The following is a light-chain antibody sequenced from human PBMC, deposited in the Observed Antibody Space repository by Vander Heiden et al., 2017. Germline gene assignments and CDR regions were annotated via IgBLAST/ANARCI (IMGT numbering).Light chain of an antibody. CDR1: SSDCGGYNP. V-gene: IGLV2-14*03. CDR3: SSYASSSTLV. Sequence: QSALTQPASVSGSPGQSITISCTGTSSDCGGYNPVSWYQQHPGKAPKLMIYDVSNRPSGVSNRFSGSKSGNTASLTISGLQAEDEADYYCSSYASSSTLVFGTGTKVIVL. CDR2: DVS. J-gene: IGLJ1*01.